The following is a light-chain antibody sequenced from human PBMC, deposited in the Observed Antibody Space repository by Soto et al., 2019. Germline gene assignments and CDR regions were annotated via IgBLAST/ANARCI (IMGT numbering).Light chain of an antibody. Sequence: DIQMTQSPSTLSGSVGDRVTISCRASQSISSWLAWYQQKPGMTPKLLIYDASRLESGVPSRFSGSGSGTEFTLTISSLQPDDFATYYCQQYNDYVNSFGQGTKLEMK. CDR2: DAS. V-gene: IGKV1-5*01. J-gene: IGKJ2*01. CDR3: QQYNDYVNS. CDR1: QSISSW.